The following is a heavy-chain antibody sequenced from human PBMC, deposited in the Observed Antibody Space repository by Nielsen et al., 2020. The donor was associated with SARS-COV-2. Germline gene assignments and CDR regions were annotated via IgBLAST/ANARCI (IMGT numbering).Heavy chain of an antibody. J-gene: IGHJ3*01. V-gene: IGHV3-7*01. CDR2: IKPDGSEK. CDR3: ARDWSRAFDV. Sequence: GGSLRLSCAASGFTFSSLWMSWVRQVPGKGLEWVADIKPDGSEKVYVDSVKGRFTISRDNAKNSMSPQMNSLRAEDTAVYYCARDWSRAFDVWGQGTMVTVSS. CDR1: GFTFSSLW.